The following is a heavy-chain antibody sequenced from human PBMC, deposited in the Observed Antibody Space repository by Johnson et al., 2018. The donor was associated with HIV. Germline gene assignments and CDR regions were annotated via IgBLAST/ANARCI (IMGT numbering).Heavy chain of an antibody. CDR1: GFSFSSYG. J-gene: IGHJ3*02. D-gene: IGHD1-26*01. CDR3: AKSSRVSTTFDAFDI. CDR2: ISYDGTNK. V-gene: IGHV3-33*05. Sequence: VQLVESGGGVVQPGGALRLSCAASGFSFSSYGMHWVRQAPGKGLEWVAFISYDGTNKYYADSMKGRFTISRDDSKNTLYLQMNSLRAEDTAVYYCAKSSRVSTTFDAFDIWGQGTMVTVSS.